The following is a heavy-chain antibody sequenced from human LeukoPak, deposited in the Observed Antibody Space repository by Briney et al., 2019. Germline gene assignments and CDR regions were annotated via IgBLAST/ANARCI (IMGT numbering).Heavy chain of an antibody. CDR3: ARGARRYYFDY. J-gene: IGHJ4*02. V-gene: IGHV4-59*01. Sequence: PSETLSLTCTVSGGSISSYYWSWIRQPPGKGLEWIGYIYYSGSTNYNPSLKGRVTISVDTSKNQFSLKLSSVTAADTAVYYCARGARRYYFDYWGQGTLVTVSS. D-gene: IGHD5-24*01. CDR2: IYYSGST. CDR1: GGSISSYY.